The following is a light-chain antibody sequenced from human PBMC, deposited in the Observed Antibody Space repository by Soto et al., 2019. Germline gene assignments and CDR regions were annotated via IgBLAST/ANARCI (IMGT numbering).Light chain of an antibody. V-gene: IGKV3-20*01. CDR1: QSVGTN. CDR3: QHYGDSPIT. J-gene: IGKJ5*01. CDR2: GAS. Sequence: VMTQSPANMSLSPGEKATLSCRASQSVGTNLAWYQQKPGQAPRLLISGASSRATGIPDRFSGSGSETDFTLTIGRLEPEEFALYFCQHYGDSPITFGQGTRLEI.